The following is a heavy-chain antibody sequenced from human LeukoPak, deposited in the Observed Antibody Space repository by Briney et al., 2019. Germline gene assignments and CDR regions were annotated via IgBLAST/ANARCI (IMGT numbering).Heavy chain of an antibody. CDR3: ARQWELLLYAFDI. V-gene: IGHV3-23*01. CDR1: GFTFSSYA. J-gene: IGHJ3*02. Sequence: GGSLRLSCAASGFTFSSYAMNWVRQAPGKGLEWVSAISGSGGNTFYADSVKGRFTISRDNSKNTLFLQVNSLRAEDTAVYYCARQWELLLYAFDIWGQGTMVTVSS. CDR2: ISGSGGNT. D-gene: IGHD1-26*01.